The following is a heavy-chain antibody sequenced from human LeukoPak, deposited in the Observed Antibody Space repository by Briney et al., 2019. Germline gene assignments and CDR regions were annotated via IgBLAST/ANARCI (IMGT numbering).Heavy chain of an antibody. CDR2: ISWNSGSI. CDR3: AKDWGNRYSGSGKVNYVMDF. D-gene: IGHD6-13*01. Sequence: GRSLRLSCAASGFTFDDYAMHWVRQAPGKGLEWVSGISWNSGSIGYADSVKGRFTISRDNAKNSLYLQMNSLRAEDTALYTCAKDWGNRYSGSGKVNYVMDFWAKGPRSPSP. J-gene: IGHJ6*02. CDR1: GFTFDDYA. V-gene: IGHV3-9*01.